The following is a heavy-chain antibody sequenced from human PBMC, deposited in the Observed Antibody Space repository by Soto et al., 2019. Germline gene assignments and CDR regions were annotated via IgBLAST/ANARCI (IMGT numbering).Heavy chain of an antibody. Sequence: QVQLQESGPGLVKPSGTLSLTCAVSGGSISTSNWWSWVRQPPGKGLEWIGEVYRTGRTTYNPFLESRLTISADKSKNQFALKLTSVTAADTAVYYCARARATIAAAAIFDCWGQGTLVTVSS. CDR1: GGSISTSNW. V-gene: IGHV4-4*02. CDR3: ARARATIAAAAIFDC. D-gene: IGHD6-13*01. CDR2: VYRTGRT. J-gene: IGHJ4*02.